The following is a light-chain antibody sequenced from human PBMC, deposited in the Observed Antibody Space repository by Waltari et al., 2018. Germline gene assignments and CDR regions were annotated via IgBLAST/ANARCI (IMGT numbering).Light chain of an antibody. CDR2: DAS. CDR3: QQRSNWPPLT. CDR1: QSVSSY. Sequence: EIVLTKSPATLSLSPGERATLSCRASQSVSSYLAWYQQKPGQAPRLLIYDASNRATGIPARFSGSGSGTDFTLTISRLEPEDFAVYYCQQRSNWPPLTFGGGTKVEIK. J-gene: IGKJ4*01. V-gene: IGKV3-11*01.